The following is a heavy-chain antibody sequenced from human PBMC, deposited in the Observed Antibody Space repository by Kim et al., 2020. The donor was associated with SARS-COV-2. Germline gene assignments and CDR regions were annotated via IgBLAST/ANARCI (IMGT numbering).Heavy chain of an antibody. CDR1: GFTFSSYA. CDR3: AKDGTFTMVRGAPPYAFDI. D-gene: IGHD3-10*01. J-gene: IGHJ3*02. V-gene: IGHV3-23*01. Sequence: GGSLRLSCAASGFTFSSYAMSWVRQAPGKGLEWVSAISGSGGSTYYADSVKGRFTISRDNSKNTLYLQMNSLRAEDTAVYYCAKDGTFTMVRGAPPYAFDIWGQGTMVTVSS. CDR2: ISGSGGST.